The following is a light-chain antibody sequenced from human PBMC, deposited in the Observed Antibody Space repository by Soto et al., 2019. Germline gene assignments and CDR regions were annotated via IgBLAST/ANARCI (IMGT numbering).Light chain of an antibody. CDR2: AAT. Sequence: DIQLTQSPSFLSASVGDRVTITCRASQGINYYLSWYQQKPGQAPKLLIYAATTLQSGVPSRFSGSGSGTEFTLTISSLQPDDFATYHCQQFKSYPFTFGGGTKVEI. CDR1: QGINYY. V-gene: IGKV1-9*01. CDR3: QQFKSYPFT. J-gene: IGKJ4*01.